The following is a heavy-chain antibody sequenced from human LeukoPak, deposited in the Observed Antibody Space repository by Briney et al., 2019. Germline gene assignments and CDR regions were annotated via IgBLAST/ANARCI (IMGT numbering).Heavy chain of an antibody. Sequence: GGSLRLSCAASGFSFSSYGMYWVRQAPGKGLEWVAFIRYDGSNKYYADSVKGRFTISRDNSKNTLYLQMNSLRVEDTAVYYCAKWFGITMIVVGLDYWGQGTLVTVSS. CDR3: AKWFGITMIVVGLDY. J-gene: IGHJ4*02. CDR2: IRYDGSNK. CDR1: GFSFSSYG. D-gene: IGHD3-22*01. V-gene: IGHV3-30*02.